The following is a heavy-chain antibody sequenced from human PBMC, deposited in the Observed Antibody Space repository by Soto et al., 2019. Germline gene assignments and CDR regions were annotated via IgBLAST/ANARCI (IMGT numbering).Heavy chain of an antibody. CDR3: ARQAGRDGYSKRGNFPYYFDY. D-gene: IGHD2-15*01. CDR1: GYSFTSYW. CDR2: IYPGDSDT. Sequence: GGYLKISCKGSGYSFTSYWIGWVRQMPGKGLEWMGIIYPGDSDTRYSPSFQGQVTISADKSISTAYLQWSSLKASDTAMYYCARQAGRDGYSKRGNFPYYFDYWGQGTLVTVSS. J-gene: IGHJ4*02. V-gene: IGHV5-51*01.